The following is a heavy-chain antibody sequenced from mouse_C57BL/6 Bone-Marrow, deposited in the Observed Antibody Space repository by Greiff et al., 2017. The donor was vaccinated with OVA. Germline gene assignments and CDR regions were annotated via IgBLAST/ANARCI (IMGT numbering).Heavy chain of an antibody. J-gene: IGHJ2*01. CDR3: ARGFNYYGRTYYFDY. D-gene: IGHD1-1*01. Sequence: EVKLEESGGDLVKPGGSLKLSCAASGFTFSSYGMSWVRQTPDKRLEWVATISSGGSYTYYPDSVKGRFTISRDNAKNTLYLQMSSLKSEDTAMYYCARGFNYYGRTYYFDYWGQGTTLTVSS. CDR2: ISSGGSYT. CDR1: GFTFSSYG. V-gene: IGHV5-6*02.